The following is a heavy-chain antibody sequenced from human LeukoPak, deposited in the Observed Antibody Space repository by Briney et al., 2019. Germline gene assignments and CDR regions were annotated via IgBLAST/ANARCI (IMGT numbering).Heavy chain of an antibody. J-gene: IGHJ5*02. Sequence: PSETLSLTCAVYGGSFSGYYWSWIRQSPGKGLEWIGEINHSGSTNYNPSLKSRVTISVDTSKNQFSLKLSSVTAADTAVYYCARGGKNWNYGDWFDPWGQGTLVTVSS. V-gene: IGHV4-34*01. CDR2: INHSGST. D-gene: IGHD1-7*01. CDR3: ARGGKNWNYGDWFDP. CDR1: GGSFSGYY.